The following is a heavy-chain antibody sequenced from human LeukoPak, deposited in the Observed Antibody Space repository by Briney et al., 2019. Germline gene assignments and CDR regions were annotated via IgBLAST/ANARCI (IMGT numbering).Heavy chain of an antibody. CDR3: ARASIVGATFGDY. J-gene: IGHJ4*02. D-gene: IGHD1-26*01. CDR2: IYYSGST. V-gene: IGHV4-31*03. CDR1: GGSISSGGYY. Sequence: SETLSLTCTVSGGSISSGGYYWSWIRQHPGKGLEWIGYIYYSGSTYYNPSLKSRVTISLDTPKNQFSLKLSSVTAADTAVYFCARASIVGATFGDYWGQGTLVTVSS.